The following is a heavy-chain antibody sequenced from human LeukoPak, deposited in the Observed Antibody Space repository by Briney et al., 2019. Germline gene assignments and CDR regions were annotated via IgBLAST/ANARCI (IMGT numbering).Heavy chain of an antibody. CDR1: GFTFSNYW. J-gene: IGHJ4*02. Sequence: GGSLRLSCAASGFTFSNYWMTWVRQAPGKGLEWVAKIKKDGSEKYYVDSVKGRFTVARDNAKNSLYLQMNSLRAEDTAIYYCARGRGVDYWGQGTLVTVSS. V-gene: IGHV3-7*05. CDR2: IKKDGSEK. CDR3: ARGRGVDY.